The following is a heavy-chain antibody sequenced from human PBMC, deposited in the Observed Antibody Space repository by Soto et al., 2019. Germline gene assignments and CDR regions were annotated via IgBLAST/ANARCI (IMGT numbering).Heavy chain of an antibody. D-gene: IGHD3-3*01. CDR1: GGSIINDVYY. CDR2: IYYRGST. V-gene: IGHV4-31*02. Sequence: PSETHSLTWTVSGGSIINDVYYWSWIRQHPEKGLEWIGYIYYRGSTYYNPSLKSRGTISVDTSKNQFSLKLSSVTAADTAVYYCARESSFYYDFWSGYPRYPNWFDLWGQGTMVTVST. J-gene: IGHJ5*02. CDR3: ARESSFYYDFWSGYPRYPNWFDL.